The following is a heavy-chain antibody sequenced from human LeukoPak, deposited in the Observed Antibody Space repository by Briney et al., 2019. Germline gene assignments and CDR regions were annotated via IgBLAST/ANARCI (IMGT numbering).Heavy chain of an antibody. V-gene: IGHV6-1*01. CDR3: ARDPIVVVPAAPYYYYGMDV. Sequence: SQTLSLTCAISGDSVSSNSAAWNWIRQSPSRGLEWLGRTYYRSKWYNDYAVSVKSRITINPDTSKNQFSLKLSSVTAADTAVYYCARDPIVVVPAAPYYYYGMDVWGQGTTVTVSS. CDR2: TYYRSKWYN. J-gene: IGHJ6*02. CDR1: GDSVSSNSAA. D-gene: IGHD2-2*01.